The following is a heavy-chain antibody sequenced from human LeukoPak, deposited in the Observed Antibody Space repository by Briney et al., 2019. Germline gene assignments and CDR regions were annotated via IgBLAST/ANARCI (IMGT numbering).Heavy chain of an antibody. CDR3: ARALNPLPGTYYFDY. Sequence: PSETLSLTCAVSGASINSHYWSWIRQPAGKGLEWIGRIYISGSTNYNSSLQSRVTMSVDTSKNQFSLKLTSVTAADTAVYYCARALNPLPGTYYFDYWGQGTLVTVSS. CDR1: GASINSHY. J-gene: IGHJ4*02. V-gene: IGHV4-4*07. CDR2: IYISGST. D-gene: IGHD2-15*01.